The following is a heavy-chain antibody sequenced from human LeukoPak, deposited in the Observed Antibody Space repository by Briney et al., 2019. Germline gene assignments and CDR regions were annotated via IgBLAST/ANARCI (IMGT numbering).Heavy chain of an antibody. V-gene: IGHV4-61*02. CDR3: ARADIVATIYDY. Sequence: SETLSLTCTVSGGSISSGSYYWSWIRQPAGKGLEWIGRIYTSGSTNYNPSLKSRVTISVDTSKNQFSLKLSSVTAADTAAYYCARADIVATIYDYWGQGTLVTVSS. J-gene: IGHJ4*02. D-gene: IGHD5-12*01. CDR1: GGSISSGSYY. CDR2: IYTSGST.